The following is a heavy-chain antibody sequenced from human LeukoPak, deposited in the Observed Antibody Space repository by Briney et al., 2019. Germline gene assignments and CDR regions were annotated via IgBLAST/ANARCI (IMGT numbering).Heavy chain of an antibody. D-gene: IGHD5-12*01. Sequence: SETLSLTCTVSGVSINNYYWTWIRQPPGKGLEWIGGISYGGSSNYYAALKSRVNISVDTSNNQFYLKLTSVTAADSAVYYCARVISPGATFDLWGQGTLVTVSS. CDR3: ARVISPGATFDL. CDR2: ISYGGSS. J-gene: IGHJ4*02. V-gene: IGHV4-59*01. CDR1: GVSINNYY.